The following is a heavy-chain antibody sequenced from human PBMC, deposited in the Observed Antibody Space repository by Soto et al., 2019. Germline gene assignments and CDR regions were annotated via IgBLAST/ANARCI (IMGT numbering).Heavy chain of an antibody. D-gene: IGHD2-15*01. CDR2: IIPIFGTA. CDR3: AREYCSGGSCYSTP. J-gene: IGHJ5*02. CDR1: GGTFSSYA. V-gene: IGHV1-69*13. Sequence: GASVKVSCKASGGTFSSYAISWVRQAPGQGLEWMGGIIPIFGTANYAQKFQGRVTITADESTSTAYMELSSLRSEDTAVYYCAREYCSGGSCYSTPWGQGTLVTVS.